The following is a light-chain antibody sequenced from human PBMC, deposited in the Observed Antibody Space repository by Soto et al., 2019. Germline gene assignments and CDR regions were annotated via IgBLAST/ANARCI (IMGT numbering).Light chain of an antibody. CDR2: DVS. J-gene: IGLJ2*01. V-gene: IGLV2-14*01. Sequence: QSVLTQPASVSASPGQSITISCTGTSSDVGGYNYVSWYQQHPGKAPKLMIYDVSNRPSGVSNRFSGSKSGNTASLIISGLQAEDEADYYCSSYTSSTTVIFGGGTKLTVL. CDR1: SSDVGGYNY. CDR3: SSYTSSTTVI.